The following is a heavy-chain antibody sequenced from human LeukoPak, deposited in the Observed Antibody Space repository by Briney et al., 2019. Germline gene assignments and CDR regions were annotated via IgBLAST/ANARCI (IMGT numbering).Heavy chain of an antibody. CDR1: GFTFSSYA. Sequence: GGSLRLSCAASGFTFSSYAMSWVRQAPGKGLEWVAFISYDGSNTYHADSVKGRFTISRDTSKTTVYLQMNSLRAEDTAVYYCATELRILSWGVDAFDIWGQGTMVTVCS. D-gene: IGHD3-10*01. V-gene: IGHV3-30*04. J-gene: IGHJ3*02. CDR3: ATELRILSWGVDAFDI. CDR2: ISYDGSNT.